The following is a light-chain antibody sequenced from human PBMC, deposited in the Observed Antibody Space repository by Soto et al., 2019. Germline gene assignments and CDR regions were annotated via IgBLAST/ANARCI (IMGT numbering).Light chain of an antibody. CDR3: SSFACSYYHV. CDR2: DVT. CDR1: KSDVGRYDY. Sequence: QSALTQPPSVSGSPGQAVTFSCTGTKSDVGRYDYVSWYQQLPGEAPKLIIYDVTKRPSGVPTRFSGSKSVNTASLTISGLQAEDEADYFCSSFACSYYHVFGSGTKLTVL. V-gene: IGLV2-11*01. J-gene: IGLJ1*01.